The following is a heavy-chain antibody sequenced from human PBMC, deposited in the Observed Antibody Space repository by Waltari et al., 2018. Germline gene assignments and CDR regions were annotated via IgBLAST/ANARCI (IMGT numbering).Heavy chain of an antibody. J-gene: IGHJ6*03. CDR1: GGTFSSYA. V-gene: IGHV1-69*04. D-gene: IGHD5-12*01. Sequence: QVQLVQSGAEVKKPGSSVKVSCKASGGTFSSYAISWVRQAPGHGLEWMGGTIPILGIANYAQKFQGRVTITADESTITAYMELSSLRSEDTAVYYCARGRDIVATIGSFMYYYYMDVWGKGTTVTVSS. CDR2: TIPILGIA. CDR3: ARGRDIVATIGSFMYYYYMDV.